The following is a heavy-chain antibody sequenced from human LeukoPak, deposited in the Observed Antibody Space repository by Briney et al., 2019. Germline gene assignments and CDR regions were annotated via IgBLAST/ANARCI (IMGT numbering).Heavy chain of an antibody. CDR3: ATDFYDST. Sequence: GGSLGLSCAASKFTFSSYWMSWVRQAPGKGLEWVGRIRSNSDGGTIDYAAPVKGRFTLSRDDSKTTLYLQMNSLQTEDTAVYYRATDFYDSTWGQGTLVTVSS. CDR2: IRSNSDGGTI. J-gene: IGHJ5*02. D-gene: IGHD3-22*01. V-gene: IGHV3-15*01. CDR1: KFTFSSYW.